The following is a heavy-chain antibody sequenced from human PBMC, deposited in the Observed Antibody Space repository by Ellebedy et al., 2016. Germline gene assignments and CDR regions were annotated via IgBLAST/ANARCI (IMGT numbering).Heavy chain of an antibody. CDR1: GFTFSSYG. CDR3: AKDLRWGFRAPIDY. CDR2: ISYDGSNK. V-gene: IGHV3-30*18. Sequence: GGSLRLXXAASGFTFSSYGMHWVRQAPGKGLEWVAVISYDGSNKYYADSVKGRITISRDNSKNTLYLQMNSLRAEDTAVYYCAKDLRWGFRAPIDYWGQGTLVTVSS. J-gene: IGHJ4*02. D-gene: IGHD7-27*01.